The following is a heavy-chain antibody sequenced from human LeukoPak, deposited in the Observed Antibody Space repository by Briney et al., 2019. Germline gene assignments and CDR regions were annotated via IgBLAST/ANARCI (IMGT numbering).Heavy chain of an antibody. CDR3: ARITRYDSVDY. J-gene: IGHJ4*02. CDR1: GYTFANYG. D-gene: IGHD3-3*01. V-gene: IGHV1-18*01. Sequence: ASVKVSCKASGYTFANYGFSWVRQAPGQGLEWMGWISSYNGNTRYAQKFQGRVTMTTDTSTSTGYVELRSLRSDDTAVDYCARITRYDSVDYWGQGTLVTVSS. CDR2: ISSYNGNT.